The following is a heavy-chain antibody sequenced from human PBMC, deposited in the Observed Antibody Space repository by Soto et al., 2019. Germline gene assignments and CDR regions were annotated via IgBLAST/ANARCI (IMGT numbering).Heavy chain of an antibody. V-gene: IGHV1-8*01. Sequence: QVQLVQSGAEVKKPGASVKVSCKASGYTFTSYDINWVRQATGQGLEWMGWTNPNSGNTGYAQKFQGRVTMTRNTSISTAYMELSSLRSEDTAVYYCARGYCISTSCSSLLASWGQGTLVTVSS. D-gene: IGHD2-2*01. CDR2: TNPNSGNT. CDR3: ARGYCISTSCSSLLAS. CDR1: GYTFTSYD. J-gene: IGHJ5*02.